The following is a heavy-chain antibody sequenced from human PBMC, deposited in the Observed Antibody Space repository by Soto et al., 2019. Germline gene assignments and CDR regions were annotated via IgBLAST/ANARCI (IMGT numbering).Heavy chain of an antibody. V-gene: IGHV1-8*01. CDR1: GYSFTNND. Sequence: ASVKVSCKASGYSFTNNDVTWVRQATGQGLEWMGWMNPGSGDTGYAQKFQGRVTMTRDISIATAYMELSSLRSDDTAIYYCARMATSGSLNWFDPWGQGTLVTASS. CDR3: ARMATSGSLNWFDP. CDR2: MNPGSGDT. J-gene: IGHJ5*02. D-gene: IGHD3-10*01.